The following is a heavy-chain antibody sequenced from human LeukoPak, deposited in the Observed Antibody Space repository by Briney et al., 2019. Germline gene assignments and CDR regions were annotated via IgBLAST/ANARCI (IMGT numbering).Heavy chain of an antibody. D-gene: IGHD1-26*01. V-gene: IGHV3-48*01. Sequence: GGSLRLSCVASGFTVSNNHVSWVRQAPGKGLEWVSYISSSSSTIYYADSVKGRFTISRDNAKNSLYLQMNSLRAEDTAVYYCARRGDSESYLNCCGYWGQGTLVTVSS. CDR3: ARRGDSESYLNCCGY. CDR2: ISSSSSTI. CDR1: GFTVSNNH. J-gene: IGHJ4*02.